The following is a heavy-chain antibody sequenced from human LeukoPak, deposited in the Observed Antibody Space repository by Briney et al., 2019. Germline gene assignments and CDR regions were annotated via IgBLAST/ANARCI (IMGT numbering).Heavy chain of an antibody. J-gene: IGHJ4*02. CDR2: ISGRGGRT. CDR1: GFPFTTYA. CDR3: ARDTLGEGEDANYAVYYFDY. Sequence: GGSLRLSCAASGFPFTTYAMSWVRQAPGKGLEWVSAISGRGGRTYYADSVKGRFTISRDNAKNSLDLQMNSLRAEDTAVYYCARDTLGEGEDANYAVYYFDYWGQGTPVTVSS. V-gene: IGHV3-23*01. D-gene: IGHD4/OR15-4a*01.